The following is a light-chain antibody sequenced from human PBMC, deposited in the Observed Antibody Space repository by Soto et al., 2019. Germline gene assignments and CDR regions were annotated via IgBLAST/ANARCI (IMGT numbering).Light chain of an antibody. J-gene: IGKJ4*01. CDR3: QQRGSWPPLT. CDR2: DSS. CDR1: QSVATY. Sequence: EVVLTQSPATLSLSPGERATLSCRASQSVATYIAWYQKRPGQSPRLLIYDSSNRATGIPARFTGSGSGTDFTLTIRSLEPEDFAVYYCQQRGSWPPLTFGGGTKVEIK. V-gene: IGKV3-11*01.